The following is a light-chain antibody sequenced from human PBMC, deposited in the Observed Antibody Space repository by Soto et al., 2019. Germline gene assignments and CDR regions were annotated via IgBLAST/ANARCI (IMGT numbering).Light chain of an antibody. J-gene: IGKJ1*01. CDR1: QSISNY. V-gene: IGKV1-39*01. Sequence: DIQMTQSPSSLSASVGDRVTITCRASQSISNYLDWYQLKPGQAPKLLIYAASSLQSGVPSRFNGSGSGTNFTLTISSLQAEDFATYYCHQNYNFPPWTFGQGTKVEIK. CDR3: HQNYNFPPWT. CDR2: AAS.